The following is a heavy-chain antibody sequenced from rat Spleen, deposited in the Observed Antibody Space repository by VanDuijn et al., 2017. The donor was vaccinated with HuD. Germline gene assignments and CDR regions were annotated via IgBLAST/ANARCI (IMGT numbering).Heavy chain of an antibody. CDR3: TTRPYYSSLNWFPY. D-gene: IGHD1-2*01. CDR1: GFTFTNYG. V-gene: IGHV5-29*01. Sequence: EVKLVESDGGLVQPGRSLKLSCAASGFTFTNYGMAWVRQAPTKGLEWVATISYGDSSGHSSTYYRDSVKGRFTISRDNAKSTLYLQMDSLRSEDTATYYCTTRPYYSSLNWFPYWGQGTLVTVSS. J-gene: IGHJ3*01. CDR2: ISYGDSSGHSST.